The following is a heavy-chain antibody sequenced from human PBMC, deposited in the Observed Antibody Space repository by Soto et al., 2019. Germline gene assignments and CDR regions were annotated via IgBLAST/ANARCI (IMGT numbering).Heavy chain of an antibody. Sequence: PGESLKISCAASGFSFTSYAMSWVRQAPGTGLEWVSAISGSGGSTYYADSVKGRFTISRDNSKNTLYLQMNSLRAEDTAVYYCAKFSYDSSGYLFDYWGQGTLVTVSS. CDR2: ISGSGGST. CDR1: GFSFTSYA. CDR3: AKFSYDSSGYLFDY. J-gene: IGHJ4*02. V-gene: IGHV3-23*01. D-gene: IGHD3-22*01.